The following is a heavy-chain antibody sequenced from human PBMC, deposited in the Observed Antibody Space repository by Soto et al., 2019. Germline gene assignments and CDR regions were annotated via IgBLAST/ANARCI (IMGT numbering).Heavy chain of an antibody. CDR3: ARGSGDTGSAWLDP. V-gene: IGHV1-18*01. CDR2: ISAFNGNT. J-gene: IGHJ5*02. Sequence: QIQLVQSGGEMREPGASVKLSCKASGYTFSTYGISWVRQRPGQGLEWMGWISAFNGNTKSTREFQGRVPMTTDTSTTTAYMELKRPTSDDSAVYFCARGSGDTGSAWLDPWGQGTLVTVSS. D-gene: IGHD1-1*01. CDR1: GYTFSTYG.